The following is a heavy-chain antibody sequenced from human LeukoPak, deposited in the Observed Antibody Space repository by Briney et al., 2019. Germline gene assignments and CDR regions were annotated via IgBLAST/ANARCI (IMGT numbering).Heavy chain of an antibody. CDR3: AKAGQRSYAEAFDS. CDR2: IWHDGRNK. D-gene: IGHD3-16*01. Sequence: GGSLRLSCAASGPSPNNYAMHWVREAPGRGLEWVAVIWHDGRNKFYAHFLKGLFTISREFSKDTVYLQMSGLTVEDTAVYYCAKAGQRSYAEAFDSWGQGTLVTVSS. J-gene: IGHJ4*02. CDR1: GPSPNNYA. V-gene: IGHV3-33*06.